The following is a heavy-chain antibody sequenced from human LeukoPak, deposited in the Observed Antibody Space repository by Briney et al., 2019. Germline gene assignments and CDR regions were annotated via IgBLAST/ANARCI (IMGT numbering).Heavy chain of an antibody. Sequence: ASVKVSCKASGYTFTGYYMHWVRQAPGQGLEWMGWINPNSGGTNYAQKFQGGVTMTRDTSISTAYMELSRLRSDDTAVYYCARGMDILTGYYTSLFYFDYWGQGTLVTVSS. CDR1: GYTFTGYY. J-gene: IGHJ4*02. D-gene: IGHD3-9*01. CDR3: ARGMDILTGYYTSLFYFDY. V-gene: IGHV1-2*02. CDR2: INPNSGGT.